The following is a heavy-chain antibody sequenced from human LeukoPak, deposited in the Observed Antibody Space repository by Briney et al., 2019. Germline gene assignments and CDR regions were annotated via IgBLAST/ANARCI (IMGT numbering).Heavy chain of an antibody. D-gene: IGHD6-25*01. CDR1: GFSISSGSYY. V-gene: IGHV4-61*02. CDR3: ARESAAWLDP. J-gene: IGHJ5*02. CDR2: IFITGST. Sequence: SQTLSLTCAASGFSISSGSYYWSWIRQPAGKGLDWIGRIFITGSTNYNPSLKSRITISVDTSKNQISLKLSSVTAADTAVYYCARESAAWLDPWGQGTLVTVSS.